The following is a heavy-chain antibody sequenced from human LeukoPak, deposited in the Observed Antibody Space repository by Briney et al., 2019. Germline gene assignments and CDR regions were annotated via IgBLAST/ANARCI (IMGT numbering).Heavy chain of an antibody. Sequence: ASVKVSCKASGGTFSSYAISWVRQAPGQGLEWMGRIIPIFGIANYAQKFQGRVTITADKSTSTAYMELSSLRSEDTAVYYCAREGSSSEPYWGQGTLVTVSP. CDR3: AREGSSSEPY. J-gene: IGHJ4*02. V-gene: IGHV1-69*04. D-gene: IGHD6-6*01. CDR2: IIPIFGIA. CDR1: GGTFSSYA.